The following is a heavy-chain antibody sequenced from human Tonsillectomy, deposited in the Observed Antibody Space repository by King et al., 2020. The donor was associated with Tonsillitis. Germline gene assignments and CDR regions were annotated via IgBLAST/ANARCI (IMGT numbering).Heavy chain of an antibody. CDR3: ARDPITRVDYYQYYYMDV. V-gene: IGHV1-18*01. CDR1: GYTFTSYG. CDR2: ISAYNGNT. D-gene: IGHD3-10*01. Sequence: VQLVESGAEVKKPGASVKVSCKASGYTFTSYGISWVRQAPGQGLEWLGWISAYNGNTNYAQRLQGRVTMTTDTSTSTAYMELRSLRSEDTALYYCARDPITRVDYYQYYYMDVWGKGTTVTVSS. J-gene: IGHJ6*03.